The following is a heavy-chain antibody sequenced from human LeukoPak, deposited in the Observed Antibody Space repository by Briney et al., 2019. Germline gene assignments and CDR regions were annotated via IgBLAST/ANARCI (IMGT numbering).Heavy chain of an antibody. V-gene: IGHV4-4*07. Sequence: SETLSLTCTVSGGSIGSYYWSWIRQPAGKGLEWIGRIYTSGGTNYNPSLKSRVTMSVDTSKNQFSLKLSSVTAADTAVYYCARAHSSSWYGNWFDPWGQGTLVTVSS. CDR3: ARAHSSSWYGNWFDP. CDR2: IYTSGGT. J-gene: IGHJ5*02. D-gene: IGHD6-13*01. CDR1: GGSIGSYY.